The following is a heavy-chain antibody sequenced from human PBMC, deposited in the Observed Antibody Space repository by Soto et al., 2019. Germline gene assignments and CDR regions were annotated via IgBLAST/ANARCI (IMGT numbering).Heavy chain of an antibody. CDR2: IYYSGST. Sequence: SETLSLTCTVSGGSISSGGYYWSWIRQHPGKGLEWIGYIYYSGSTYYNPSLKSRVTISVGTSKNQFSLKLSSVTAADTAVYYCARVHYDFWSGYSPYYFDYWGQGTLVTVSS. J-gene: IGHJ4*02. CDR1: GGSISSGGYY. CDR3: ARVHYDFWSGYSPYYFDY. V-gene: IGHV4-31*03. D-gene: IGHD3-3*01.